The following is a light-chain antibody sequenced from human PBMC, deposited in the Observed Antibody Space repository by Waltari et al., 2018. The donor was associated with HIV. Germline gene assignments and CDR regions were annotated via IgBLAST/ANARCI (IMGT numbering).Light chain of an antibody. CDR1: QGFSHS. CDR2: DAS. Sequence: DIQMTQSPSSLSAPVGDRVTITCRASQGFSHSLAWYQQSPGTAPILLRFDASKLESGVSSRFSGSGSGSNYTHTIRSRQPEDFTTYYCHQYYRTLPYTFGQGTKLEIK. V-gene: IGKV1-NL1*01. CDR3: HQYYRTLPYT. J-gene: IGKJ2*01.